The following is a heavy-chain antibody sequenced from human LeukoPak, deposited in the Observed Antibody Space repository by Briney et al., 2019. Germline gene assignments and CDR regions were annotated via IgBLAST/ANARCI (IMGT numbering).Heavy chain of an antibody. CDR2: MNPNSGNT. J-gene: IGHJ4*02. Sequence: ASVKGSCKASGYTFTSYDINWVRQATGQGLEWMGWMNPNSGNTGYAQKFQGRVTMTRNTSISTAYMELSSLRSEDTALYYCARGEVGATEFDYWGQGTMVTVSS. CDR1: GYTFTSYD. D-gene: IGHD1-26*01. V-gene: IGHV1-8*01. CDR3: ARGEVGATEFDY.